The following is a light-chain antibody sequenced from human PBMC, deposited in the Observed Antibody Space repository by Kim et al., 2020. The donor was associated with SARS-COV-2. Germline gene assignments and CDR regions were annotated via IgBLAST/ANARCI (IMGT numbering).Light chain of an antibody. Sequence: GQKCPISRPGSISTNPDNYFYRHQHLPGTDPKILMYDNNQRPSGIPDRFAGAKSGTSATLCIAGLQTGDEADYYCGVWDGSLRTYFFGTGTKVTVL. J-gene: IGLJ1*01. V-gene: IGLV1-51*01. CDR2: DNN. CDR3: GVWDGSLRTYF. CDR1: ISTNPDNY.